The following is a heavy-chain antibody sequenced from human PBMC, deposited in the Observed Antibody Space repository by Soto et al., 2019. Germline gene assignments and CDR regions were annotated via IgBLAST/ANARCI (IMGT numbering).Heavy chain of an antibody. CDR1: GFTFSSYA. J-gene: IGHJ4*02. CDR2: ISGSGGST. Sequence: ELQLLATGGGLVQPGGSLRLSCAASGFTFSSYAMRWVRQAPVKGLEWVSAISGSGGSTYYADSVKGRFTISRDNSKNTLYLQMNSLRAEDTAVYYCARRGSGSYYDYWCQGTVVIATS. D-gene: IGHD1-26*01. CDR3: ARRGSGSYYDY. V-gene: IGHV3-23*01.